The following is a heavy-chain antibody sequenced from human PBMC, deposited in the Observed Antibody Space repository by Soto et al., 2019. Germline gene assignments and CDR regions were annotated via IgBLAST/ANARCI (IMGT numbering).Heavy chain of an antibody. V-gene: IGHV1-69*13. Sequence: GASVKVSCKASGGTFSSYAISWVRQAPGQGLEWMGGIIPIFGTANYAQKFQGRVTITADESTSTAYMELSSLRSEDTAVYYCARELWGSGWYAQIYYYYYGMDVWGQGTTVTVSS. CDR2: IIPIFGTA. CDR1: GGTFSSYA. J-gene: IGHJ6*02. D-gene: IGHD6-19*01. CDR3: ARELWGSGWYAQIYYYYYGMDV.